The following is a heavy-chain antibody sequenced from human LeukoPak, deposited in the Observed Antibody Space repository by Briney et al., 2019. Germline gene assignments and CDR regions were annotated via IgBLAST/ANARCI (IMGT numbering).Heavy chain of an antibody. J-gene: IGHJ4*02. Sequence: GGSLRLSCATSGFTFSTFWMHWVRQAPGKGLVWVSRINHDGSSTNYADSVKGRFTTSRDNAKNTLHLQMNSLRAEDTAVYYCVRDWGYDSSGYWQKYFDSWGQGTLVTVSS. CDR3: VRDWGYDSSGYWQKYFDS. V-gene: IGHV3-74*01. D-gene: IGHD3-22*01. CDR1: GFTFSTFW. CDR2: INHDGSST.